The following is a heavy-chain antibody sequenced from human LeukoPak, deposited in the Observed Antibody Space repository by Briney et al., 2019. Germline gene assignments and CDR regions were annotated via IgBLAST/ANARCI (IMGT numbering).Heavy chain of an antibody. CDR3: ARLAAMVSGDWFDP. Sequence: SETLSLTCAVYGGSFSGYYWSWIRQPPGKGLEWIGEINHSGSTNYNPSLKSRVTISVDTSKNQFSLKLSSVTAADTAVYYCARLAAMVSGDWFDPWGQGTLVTVSS. CDR2: INHSGST. J-gene: IGHJ5*02. CDR1: GGSFSGYY. D-gene: IGHD5-18*01. V-gene: IGHV4-34*01.